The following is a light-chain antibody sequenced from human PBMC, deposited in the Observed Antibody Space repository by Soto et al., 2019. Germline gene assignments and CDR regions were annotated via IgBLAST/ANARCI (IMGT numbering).Light chain of an antibody. Sequence: EIVLTQSPGTLSLSPGERATLSCRASQSISSSFLAWYQQKPGQAPRLLIYTASTRATGIPDRFSGSGSGTDFTLTISRLEPEDFALYHCQQYNNWPPWTFGQGTKVDIK. CDR3: QQYNNWPPWT. J-gene: IGKJ1*01. CDR1: QSISSSF. CDR2: TAS. V-gene: IGKV3-20*01.